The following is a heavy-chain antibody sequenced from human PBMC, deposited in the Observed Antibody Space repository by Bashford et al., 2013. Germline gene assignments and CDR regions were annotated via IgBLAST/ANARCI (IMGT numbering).Heavy chain of an antibody. CDR1: GGSISSSSYY. CDR3: ARERERPRLGYFDY. D-gene: IGHD7-27*01. CDR2: IYYSGST. Sequence: SETLSLTCTVSGGSISSSSYYWGWIRQPPGKGLEWIGSIYYSGSTYYNPSLKSRVTISVDTSKNQFSLKLSSVTAADTAVYYCARERERPRLGYFDYWGQGTLVTVSS. V-gene: IGHV4-39*07. J-gene: IGHJ4*02.